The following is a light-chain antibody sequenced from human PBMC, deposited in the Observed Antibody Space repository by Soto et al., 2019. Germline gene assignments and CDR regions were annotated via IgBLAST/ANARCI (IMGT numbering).Light chain of an antibody. CDR1: SSDVGGYHY. CDR3: CSYAGSYTVV. V-gene: IGLV2-11*01. CDR2: DVS. Sequence: QSALTQPRSVSGSPGQSVTISCTGTSSDVGGYHYVSWYQQHPGKAPKLMICDVSERPSGVPDRFSGSKSGNTASLTISGLQAEDEADYYCCSYAGSYTVVFGGGTKLTVL. J-gene: IGLJ2*01.